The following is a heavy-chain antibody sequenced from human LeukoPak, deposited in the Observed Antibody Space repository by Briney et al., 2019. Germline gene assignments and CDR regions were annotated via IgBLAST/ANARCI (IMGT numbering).Heavy chain of an antibody. Sequence: SSETLSLTCTVSGGSISSSSYYWGWISQPPGKGLEWIGSIYYSGSTYYNPSLKSRVTISVDTSKNQFSLKLSSVTAADTAVYYCARGGIRFLEYRLDYWGQGTLVTVSS. D-gene: IGHD3-3*01. CDR3: ARGGIRFLEYRLDY. CDR1: GGSISSSSYY. CDR2: IYYSGST. V-gene: IGHV4-39*01. J-gene: IGHJ4*02.